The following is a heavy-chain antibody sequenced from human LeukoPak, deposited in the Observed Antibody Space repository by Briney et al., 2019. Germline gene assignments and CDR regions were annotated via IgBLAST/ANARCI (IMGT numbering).Heavy chain of an antibody. CDR2: ISSDGSNK. CDR1: GLSFNSCS. Sequence: PGRSLRLSCAASGLSFNSCSMHWVRQAPGKGLEWVAVISSDGSNKYYADSVKGRFTISRDNSKNTLSLQMNSLRTEDTAVFYCAKGSGGSGSFYNHFDCWGQGTLVTVSS. J-gene: IGHJ4*02. D-gene: IGHD3-10*01. CDR3: AKGSGGSGSFYNHFDC. V-gene: IGHV3-30*18.